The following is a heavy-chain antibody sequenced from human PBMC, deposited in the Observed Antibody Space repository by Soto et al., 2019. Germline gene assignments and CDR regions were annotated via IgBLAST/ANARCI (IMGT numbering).Heavy chain of an antibody. J-gene: IGHJ6*02. CDR2: IYHSGST. Sequence: SETLSLTCAVSGGSISSGGYSWSWIRQPPGKGLEWIGYIYHSGSTYYNPSLKSRVTISVDTSKNQFSLKLSSVTAADTAVYYCARQRPTDGRWEFANYYGMDVWGQGTPVTVSS. CDR3: ARQRPTDGRWEFANYYGMDV. CDR1: GGSISSGGYS. V-gene: IGHV4-30-2*01. D-gene: IGHD1-26*01.